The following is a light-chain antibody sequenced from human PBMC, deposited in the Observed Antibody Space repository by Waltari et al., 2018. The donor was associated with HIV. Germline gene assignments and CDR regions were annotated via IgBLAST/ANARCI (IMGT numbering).Light chain of an antibody. J-gene: IGLJ2*01. CDR3: SSYTSSITVV. CDR2: EFS. Sequence: QSALTQPASVSGSPGQSITIPCPGPSSVIGISHYVSWYQQHPGKAPKRMIYEFSNRPSGVSNRFSGSKSGNTASLTISGLQAEDEADYYCSSYTSSITVVFGGGTKLTVL. CDR1: SSVIGISHY. V-gene: IGLV2-14*01.